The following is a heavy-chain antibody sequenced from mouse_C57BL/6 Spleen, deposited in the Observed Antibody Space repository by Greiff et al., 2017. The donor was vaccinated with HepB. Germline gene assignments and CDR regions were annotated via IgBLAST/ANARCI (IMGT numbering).Heavy chain of an antibody. Sequence: EVQGVESGGGLVKPGGSLKLSCAASGFTFSDYGMHWVRQAPEKGLEWVAYISSGSSTIYYADTVKGRFTISRDNAKNTLFLQMTSLRSEDTAMYYCAFITTVVATDYYAMDYWGQGTSVTVSS. V-gene: IGHV5-17*01. CDR2: ISSGSSTI. J-gene: IGHJ4*01. D-gene: IGHD1-1*01. CDR1: GFTFSDYG. CDR3: AFITTVVATDYYAMDY.